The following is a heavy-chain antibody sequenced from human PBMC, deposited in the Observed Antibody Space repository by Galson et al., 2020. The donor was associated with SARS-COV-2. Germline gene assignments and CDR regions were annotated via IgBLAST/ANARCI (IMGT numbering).Heavy chain of an antibody. CDR1: GGSISRSSSYY. Sequence: ASETLSLTCTVSGGSISRSSSYYWVWIRQPPGKGLEWIGNIYYSGAAYYNPSLKSRVTISVDTAKNQFSLRLSSVTPSDTAVYYCARQMHYDVLTGFYPPIDYWGQGTLVTVSS. V-gene: IGHV4-39*01. D-gene: IGHD3-9*01. CDR3: ARQMHYDVLTGFYPPIDY. J-gene: IGHJ4*02. CDR2: IYYSGAA.